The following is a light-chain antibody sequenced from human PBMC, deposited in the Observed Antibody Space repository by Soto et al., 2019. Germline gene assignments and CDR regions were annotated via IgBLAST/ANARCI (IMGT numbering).Light chain of an antibody. CDR2: EVS. CDR3: SSYTSSGLPV. Sequence: QSALTQPASVSGSPGQSITISCTGTSSDVGGYNYVSWYQQHPGKAPKLMIYEVSNRPSGVSNRFSGSKSGNTASLTISGLQAEYGADYSCSSYTSSGLPVFCGGTKLTVL. J-gene: IGLJ2*01. CDR1: SSDVGGYNY. V-gene: IGLV2-14*01.